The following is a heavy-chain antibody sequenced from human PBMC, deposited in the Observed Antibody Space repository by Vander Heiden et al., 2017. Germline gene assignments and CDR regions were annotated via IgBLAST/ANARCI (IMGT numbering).Heavy chain of an antibody. D-gene: IGHD1-26*01. J-gene: IGHJ3*01. CDR3: VKDVGAAGSSFDV. CDR2: ISWNAGKV. V-gene: IGHV3-9*01. Sequence: DVQLVESGGGLGQAGRSLRLSYAASGFSVEDYAMQWVRQAPGKGLEWVAGISWNAGKVHYADSVKGRFTIPRDNAKKSLYLQMNSLRAEDTALFYCVKDVGAAGSSFDVWGQGTMVTVSS. CDR1: GFSVEDYA.